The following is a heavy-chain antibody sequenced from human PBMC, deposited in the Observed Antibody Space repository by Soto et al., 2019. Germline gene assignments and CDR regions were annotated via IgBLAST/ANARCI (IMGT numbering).Heavy chain of an antibody. Sequence: ASVKVSCKASGYTFTGYYMHWVRQAPGQGLEWMGWINPNSGGTNYAQKFQGRVTMTRDTSISTAYMELSRLRSDDTAVYYCAQEGTSRGYSYGYPLDYWGQGTLVTVSS. CDR3: AQEGTSRGYSYGYPLDY. D-gene: IGHD5-18*01. J-gene: IGHJ4*02. CDR2: INPNSGGT. CDR1: GYTFTGYY. V-gene: IGHV1-2*02.